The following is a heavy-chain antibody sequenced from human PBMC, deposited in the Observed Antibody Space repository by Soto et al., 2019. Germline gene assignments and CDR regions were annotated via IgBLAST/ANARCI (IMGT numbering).Heavy chain of an antibody. CDR1: GFTFSSHG. Sequence: QEQLVESGGGVVQPGRSLGLSCAASGFTFSSHGMHWVRQAPGKELEWVAVISYDGSNKYYADSVKGRFTISRDNSKNTLYLQMNSLRAEDTAVYYCASGYSYGYLGYWGQGTLVTVSS. D-gene: IGHD5-18*01. CDR3: ASGYSYGYLGY. J-gene: IGHJ4*02. CDR2: ISYDGSNK. V-gene: IGHV3-30*19.